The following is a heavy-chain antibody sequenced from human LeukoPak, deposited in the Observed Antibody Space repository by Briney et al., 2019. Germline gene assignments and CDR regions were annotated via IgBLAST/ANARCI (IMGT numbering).Heavy chain of an antibody. D-gene: IGHD4-17*01. CDR1: GFTFRNHS. CDR2: IYRGDNT. J-gene: IGHJ4*02. Sequence: GGSLRLSCAASGFTFRNHSMDWVRQAPGKGLESVSIIYRGDNTYYADSVKGRFTISRDNSKNTLYLQMNSLRVEDTAIYYCARHLYGVGLEYWGQGTLVTVSS. V-gene: IGHV3-66*04. CDR3: ARHLYGVGLEY.